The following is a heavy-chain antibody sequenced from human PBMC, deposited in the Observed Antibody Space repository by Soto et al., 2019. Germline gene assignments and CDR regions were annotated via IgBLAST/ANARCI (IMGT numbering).Heavy chain of an antibody. Sequence: VQLLESGGGLVQPGGSLRPSCAASGFSFSSYAMVWVRQAPGKGLEWVSVISARGGSSYFADSVKGRFSIPRDNSKNVLSLEMNSLSADDTAIYFCAKGSIEYSASVDNWGQGTLVLVSS. CDR2: ISARGGSS. V-gene: IGHV3-23*01. CDR3: AKGSIEYSASVDN. CDR1: GFSFSSYA. D-gene: IGHD5-12*01. J-gene: IGHJ4*02.